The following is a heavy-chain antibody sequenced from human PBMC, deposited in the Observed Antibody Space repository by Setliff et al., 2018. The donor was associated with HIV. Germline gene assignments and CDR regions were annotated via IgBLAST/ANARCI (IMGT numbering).Heavy chain of an antibody. D-gene: IGHD3-22*01. Sequence: ASVKVSCKASGGTFSLYAINWVRQAPGQGLEWMGGIIPIFNTANYAQKFQGRVTITADGSTSTAYMELRSLRSEDTAVYYCAREIGDYYDSSGYYPPTGYYYGMDVWGQGTTVTVSS. V-gene: IGHV1-69*13. CDR3: AREIGDYYDSSGYYPPTGYYYGMDV. J-gene: IGHJ6*02. CDR2: IIPIFNTA. CDR1: GGTFSLYA.